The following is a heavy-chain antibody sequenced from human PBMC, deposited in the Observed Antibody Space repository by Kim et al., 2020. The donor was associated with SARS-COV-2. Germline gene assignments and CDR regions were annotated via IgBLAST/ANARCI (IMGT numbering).Heavy chain of an antibody. J-gene: IGHJ4*02. CDR2: ICPGDSDT. V-gene: IGHV5-51*01. CDR3: ARRHETWLVPDY. CDR1: GYIFTNYW. Sequence: GESLKISCKSSGYIFTNYWIGWVRQMPGKGLELMGVICPGDSDTRYSPSYEGQVTISADKSISTAYLQWNSLKASDTAMYYCARRHETWLVPDYWGQGTLVTVSS. D-gene: IGHD6-19*01.